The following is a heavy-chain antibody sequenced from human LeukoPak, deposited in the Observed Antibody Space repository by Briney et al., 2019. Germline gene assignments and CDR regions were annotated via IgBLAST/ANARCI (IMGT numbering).Heavy chain of an antibody. Sequence: GGSLRLSCAASGFTFSSYSMNWVRQAPGKGLEWVSYISSSSTIYYADSVKGRFTISRDNAKNSLYLQMNSLRAEDTAVYYCAREGGVNLHPWGQGTLVTVSS. CDR1: GFTFSSYS. V-gene: IGHV3-48*04. CDR2: ISSSSTI. J-gene: IGHJ5*02. CDR3: AREGGVNLHP. D-gene: IGHD5/OR15-5a*01.